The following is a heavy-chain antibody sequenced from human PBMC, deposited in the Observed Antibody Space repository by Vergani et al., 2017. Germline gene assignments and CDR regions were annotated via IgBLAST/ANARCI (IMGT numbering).Heavy chain of an antibody. Sequence: QVQLVESGGGVVQPGRSLILSCAASGFTFNQYGMHWVRQAPGKGLEWVAVTWYDGNNKQYADSVKGRFTISRDNSKSTMYLQMNSLRDEDTGVYYCARDLRILYNRFDPWGQGTLVTVSS. D-gene: IGHD1-14*01. CDR2: TWYDGNNK. CDR1: GFTFNQYG. V-gene: IGHV3-33*01. J-gene: IGHJ5*02. CDR3: ARDLRILYNRFDP.